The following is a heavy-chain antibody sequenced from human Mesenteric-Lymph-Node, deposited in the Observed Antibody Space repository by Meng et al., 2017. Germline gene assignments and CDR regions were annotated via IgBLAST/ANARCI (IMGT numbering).Heavy chain of an antibody. D-gene: IGHD3-10*01. V-gene: IGHV3-48*03. J-gene: IGHJ3*02. CDR2: ISSSGSTI. CDR3: ARVRGSGSFDI. CDR1: GFTFSSYE. Sequence: GGSLRLSCAASGFTFSSYEMNWVRQAPGKGLEWVSYISSSGSTIYYADSVKGRFTISRDNAKNSLYLQMNSLRAEDTAVYYCARVRGSGSFDIWGQGTLVTVSS.